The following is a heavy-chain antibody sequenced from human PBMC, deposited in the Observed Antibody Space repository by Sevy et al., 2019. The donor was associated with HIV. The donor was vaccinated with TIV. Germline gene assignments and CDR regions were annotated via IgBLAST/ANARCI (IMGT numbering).Heavy chain of an antibody. J-gene: IGHJ5*01. V-gene: IGHV3-33*03. CDR1: GFSVRSFS. CDR2: LLYNVRTE. CDR3: ARDSARVIVPTAGFGS. Sequence: GGSLRLSCSASGFSVRSFSMHWVRQAPGKGLEWVAALLYNVRTEEYADSVKGRFTISRDNSKNTLNLEMNSLRVEDTALYFCARDSARVIVPTAGFGSWGQGVLVTVSS. D-gene: IGHD2-15*01.